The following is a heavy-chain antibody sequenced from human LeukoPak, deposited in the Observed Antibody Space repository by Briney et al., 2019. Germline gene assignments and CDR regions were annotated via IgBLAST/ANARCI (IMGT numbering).Heavy chain of an antibody. Sequence: PGGSLRLSCAASGFTFSSYSMNWVRQAPGKGLEWVSSISSSSSYIYYADSVKGRFTISRDNAKNSLYLQMNSLRAEDTAVYYCARGDGVVIKYFDYWGQGTLVTVSS. CDR2: ISSSSSYI. J-gene: IGHJ4*02. CDR1: GFTFSSYS. V-gene: IGHV3-21*04. D-gene: IGHD3-3*01. CDR3: ARGDGVVIKYFDY.